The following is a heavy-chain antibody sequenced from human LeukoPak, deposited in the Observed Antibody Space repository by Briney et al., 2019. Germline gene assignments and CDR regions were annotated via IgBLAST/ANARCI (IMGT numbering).Heavy chain of an antibody. Sequence: PGGSLRLSCAVSGFTFSDYWMRWVRQAPGKGLAWVASINKDGSEVQYVGSVKGRFTISRDNARNSVYLQMTSLGAEDTAVYYCATYTQHFGAPGTDYWGLGTLVTVSS. V-gene: IGHV3-7*01. J-gene: IGHJ4*02. CDR2: INKDGSEV. CDR1: GFTFSDYW. CDR3: ATYTQHFGAPGTDY. D-gene: IGHD3-10*01.